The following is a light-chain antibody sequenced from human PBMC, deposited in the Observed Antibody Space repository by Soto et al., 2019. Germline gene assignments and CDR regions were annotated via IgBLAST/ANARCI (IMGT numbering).Light chain of an antibody. CDR2: EVN. V-gene: IGLV2-8*01. CDR1: SSDVGDYNY. Sequence: QSVLTQPPSASGSPGQSVTISCTGTSSDVGDYNYVSWYQQHPGKAPKLMIYEVNKRPSGVPDRFSGSKSGNTASLTVSGLQAEDEADYYCSSYAGRNTFVFGTGTKLTVL. CDR3: SSYAGRNTFV. J-gene: IGLJ1*01.